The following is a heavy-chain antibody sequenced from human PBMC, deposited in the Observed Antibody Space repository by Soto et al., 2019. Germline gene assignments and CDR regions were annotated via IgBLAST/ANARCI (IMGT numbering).Heavy chain of an antibody. Sequence: QVQLVQSGAEVKKPGASVKVSCKASGYTFTTYYLHWLRQARGQGLEWMGIITPRDGTTRYEQKWQNRVTMTRDASTGTVYVELSSLRSEDTAVYYCARAVATKTAPTDYWGQGTLVSVSS. J-gene: IGHJ4*02. V-gene: IGHV1-46*04. CDR1: GYTFTTYY. D-gene: IGHD5-12*01. CDR3: ARAVATKTAPTDY. CDR2: ITPRDGTT.